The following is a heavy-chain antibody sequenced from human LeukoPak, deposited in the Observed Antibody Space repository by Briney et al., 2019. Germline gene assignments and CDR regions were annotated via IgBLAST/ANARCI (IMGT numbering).Heavy chain of an antibody. V-gene: IGHV4-59*08. J-gene: IGHJ4*02. CDR1: GSSINNNF. CDR3: ARRHSSLTGGFDS. CDR2: IYSSGSA. D-gene: IGHD1-26*01. Sequence: SETLSLTCTVSGSSINNNFWTWIRQPPGKGLEWIGYIYSSGSANYNPSIKSRVIISGDTSKNQISLKLTSVTAADTAVYYCARRHSSLTGGFDSWGQGTLVTVSS.